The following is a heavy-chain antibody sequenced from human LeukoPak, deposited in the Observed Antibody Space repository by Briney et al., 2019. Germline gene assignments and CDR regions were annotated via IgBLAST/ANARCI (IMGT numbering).Heavy chain of an antibody. Sequence: ASVKVSCKASGYTFTDYYMHWLRQAPAQGLEWMGWIYPQRCGPNYAPKLQGRVTITRDPSLSTVYMEPNSLSSEDTALYYFSRVGTRRGGWFEPWGEGTLVTVSS. CDR3: SRVGTRRGGWFEP. J-gene: IGHJ5*02. CDR2: IYPQRCGP. CDR1: GYTFTDYY. V-gene: IGHV1-2*02. D-gene: IGHD1-1*01.